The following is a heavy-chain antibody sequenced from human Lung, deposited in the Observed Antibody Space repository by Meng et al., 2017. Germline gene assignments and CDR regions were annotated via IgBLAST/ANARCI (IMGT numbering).Heavy chain of an antibody. CDR2: IKLSGST. J-gene: IGHJ4*02. Sequence: WCICILNPLVTLSPTCFVSGGSVSDDYWIWFRQPPWKALEWIGDIKLSGSTNYNPSLEMRATISVYTSQNNLSLKLISVAAADSAVYYCVRGPTTMAHDLDYWGQGTLVTVSS. V-gene: IGHV4-34*01. CDR1: GGSVSDDY. D-gene: IGHD4-11*01. CDR3: VRGPTTMAHDLDY.